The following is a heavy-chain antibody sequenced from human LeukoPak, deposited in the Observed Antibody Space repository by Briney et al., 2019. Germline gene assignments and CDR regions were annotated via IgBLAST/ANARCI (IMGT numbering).Heavy chain of an antibody. D-gene: IGHD3-10*01. CDR1: GGTFSSYA. V-gene: IGHV1-69*13. J-gene: IGHJ4*02. CDR2: IIPIFGTA. CDR3: ARDRSSLVRGVIINYFDY. Sequence: SVKVSCEASGGTFSSYAISWVRQAPGQGLEWMGGIIPIFGTANYAQKFQGRVTITADESTSTAYMELSSLRSEDTAVYYCARDRSSLVRGVIINYFDYWGQGTLVTVSS.